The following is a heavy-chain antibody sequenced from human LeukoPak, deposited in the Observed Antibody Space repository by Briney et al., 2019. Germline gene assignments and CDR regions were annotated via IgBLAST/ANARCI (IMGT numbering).Heavy chain of an antibody. D-gene: IGHD2-15*01. CDR2: INAGNGNT. J-gene: IGHJ4*02. Sequence: ASVKVSCKAAGYTFTSYAMHWVRQAPGRRLEWMGWINAGNGNTKYSQKFQGRVTITRDTSASTAYMELSSLRSEDTAVYYCAREGVAAAEFDYWGQGTLVTVSS. CDR3: AREGVAAAEFDY. CDR1: GYTFTSYA. V-gene: IGHV1-3*01.